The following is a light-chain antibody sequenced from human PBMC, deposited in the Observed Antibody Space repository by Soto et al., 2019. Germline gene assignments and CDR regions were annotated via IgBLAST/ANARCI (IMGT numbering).Light chain of an antibody. CDR3: QQYNNWPPLT. J-gene: IGKJ4*01. CDR1: QSVNSN. V-gene: IGKV3-15*01. Sequence: EIVMTQSPATLSVSPGERATLSCRASQSVNSNLAWYQQKPGQAPRLLIYGASTRATGIPARFSGSGSGTGFTLTISSLQSEDVAVYYCQQYNNWPPLTFGGGTKVEIK. CDR2: GAS.